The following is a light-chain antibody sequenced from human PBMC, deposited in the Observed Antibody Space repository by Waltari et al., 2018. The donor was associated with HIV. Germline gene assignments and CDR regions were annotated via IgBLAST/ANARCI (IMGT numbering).Light chain of an antibody. CDR3: QQLADYPPVT. CDR2: ATF. J-gene: IGKJ5*01. Sequence: DVQLTQSPSFLSASVGDTVSITCRASQDIGTSLLWYQQKPGKSPRLLIYATFTLQGGVPSRFSGSGSGAAVTLTINSLEPEDFATHYCQQLADYPPVTFGQGTRL. V-gene: IGKV1-9*01. CDR1: QDIGTS.